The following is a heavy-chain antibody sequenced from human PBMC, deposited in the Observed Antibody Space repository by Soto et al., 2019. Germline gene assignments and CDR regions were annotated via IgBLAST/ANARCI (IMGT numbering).Heavy chain of an antibody. CDR3: AKNRGRVTTSWHFDY. D-gene: IGHD4-17*01. Sequence: SETLSLTYTVSGGSISCYYWSWIRQPPGKGLEWIGYVYYSGSTNYNASLKSRVTISVDTSKNQFSLYLQMSSLRGEDTAVYYCAKNRGRVTTSWHFDYWGQGTLVTVSS. CDR1: GGSISCYY. V-gene: IGHV4-59*08. CDR2: VYYSGST. J-gene: IGHJ4*02.